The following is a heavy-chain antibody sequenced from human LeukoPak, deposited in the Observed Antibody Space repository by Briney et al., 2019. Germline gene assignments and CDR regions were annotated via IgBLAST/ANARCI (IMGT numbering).Heavy chain of an antibody. D-gene: IGHD3-16*01. J-gene: IGHJ5*02. Sequence: GASVKVSCKASGYTFTSYAMNWVRQAPGQGLEWMGWINTYNGNTKYAQKAQGRVTMTTDTSTSTAYMEVRSLRSDDTAVYYCARDLVHHRLLATAYNWFDPWGQGTLVTVSS. CDR3: ARDLVHHRLLATAYNWFDP. V-gene: IGHV1-18*01. CDR2: INTYNGNT. CDR1: GYTFTSYA.